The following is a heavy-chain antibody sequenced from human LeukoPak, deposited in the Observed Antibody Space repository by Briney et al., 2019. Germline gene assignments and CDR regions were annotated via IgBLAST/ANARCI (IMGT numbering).Heavy chain of an antibody. V-gene: IGHV3-30*04. CDR1: EFMFSSYA. CDR3: ARPPHYYDSSGPPGTDY. CDR2: ISYDGSDK. D-gene: IGHD3-22*01. Sequence: GGSLRLSCAASEFMFSSYAMHWVRQAPGKGLEWMAVISYDGSDKYYADSVKGRFTISRDNAKNSLYLQMNSLRAEDTAVYYCARPPHYYDSSGPPGTDYWGQGTLVTVSS. J-gene: IGHJ4*02.